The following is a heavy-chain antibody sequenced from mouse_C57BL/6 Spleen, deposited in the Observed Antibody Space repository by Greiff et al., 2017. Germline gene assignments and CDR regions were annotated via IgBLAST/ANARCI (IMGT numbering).Heavy chain of an antibody. CDR3: AREDYDYDRVYYFDY. J-gene: IGHJ2*01. CDR1: GYSITSGYY. CDR2: ISYDGSN. Sequence: EVQLQQSGPGLVKPSQSLSLTCSVTGYSITSGYYWNWIRQFPGNKLEWMGYISYDGSNNYNPSLKNRISITRDTSKNQFFLKLNSVTTEDTATYYCAREDYDYDRVYYFDYWGQGTTLTVSS. D-gene: IGHD2-4*01. V-gene: IGHV3-6*01.